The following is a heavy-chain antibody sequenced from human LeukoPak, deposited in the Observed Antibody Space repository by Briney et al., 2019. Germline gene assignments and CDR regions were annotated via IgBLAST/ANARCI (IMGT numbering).Heavy chain of an antibody. CDR3: AYSSSWARGAFDI. J-gene: IGHJ3*02. CDR1: GFTFSAYG. Sequence: GRSLRLSCVVSGFTFSAYGMHWVRQAPGKGLEWVAVIWYDGSKKYYADSVKGRFTISRDDPKNTLYLQMNSLRVEDTAVYYCAYSSSWARGAFDIWGQGTMVTVSS. V-gene: IGHV3-33*01. CDR2: IWYDGSKK. D-gene: IGHD6-13*01.